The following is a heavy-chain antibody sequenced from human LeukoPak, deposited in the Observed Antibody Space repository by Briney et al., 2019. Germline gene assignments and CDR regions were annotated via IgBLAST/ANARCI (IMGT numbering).Heavy chain of an antibody. D-gene: IGHD5-12*01. J-gene: IGHJ4*02. CDR2: ISNDGSNK. CDR3: AKVDIVATIDAGRLVDY. CDR1: GFTFSSYG. Sequence: PGGSLRLSCAASGFTFSSYGMQWFRQAPDKGLEWVAAISNDGSNKYYADSVKGRFTMSRDNSKNTLYLQMNSLRAEDTVVYYCAKVDIVATIDAGRLVDYWGQGTLVTVSS. V-gene: IGHV3-30*18.